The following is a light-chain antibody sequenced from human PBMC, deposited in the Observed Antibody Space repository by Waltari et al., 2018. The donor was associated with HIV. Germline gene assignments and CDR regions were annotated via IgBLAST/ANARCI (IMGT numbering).Light chain of an antibody. CDR3: ASFTGDNTVI. V-gene: IGLV2-14*03. CDR2: DVD. J-gene: IGLJ2*01. CDR1: DSDFGLYTF. Sequence: AVTQPASVSGLPGKSTTISCTGNDSDFGLYTFVSWYQQHSGYPPRLILSDVDSRASGVSDRFSGSMSGNTASLTISGLRAEDEGHYYCASFTGDNTVIFGGGTEVTVL.